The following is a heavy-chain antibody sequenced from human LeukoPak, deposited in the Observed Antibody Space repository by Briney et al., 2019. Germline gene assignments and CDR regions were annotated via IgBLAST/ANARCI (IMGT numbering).Heavy chain of an antibody. D-gene: IGHD5-24*01. J-gene: IGHJ6*02. CDR1: GGTFSSYT. V-gene: IGHV1-69*02. CDR3: ARRGLQTYYGMDV. CDR2: IIPILGIA. Sequence: SVKVSFKASGGTFSSYTISWVRQAPGQGLEWMGRIIPILGIANYAQKFQGRVTITADKSTSTACMELSSLRSEDTAVYYCARRGLQTYYGMDVWGQGTTVTVSS.